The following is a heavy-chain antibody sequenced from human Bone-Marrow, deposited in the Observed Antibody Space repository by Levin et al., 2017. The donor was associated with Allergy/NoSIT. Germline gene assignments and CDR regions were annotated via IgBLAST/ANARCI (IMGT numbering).Heavy chain of an antibody. CDR3: AREGGREARGGNGLDI. D-gene: IGHD2-8*01. Sequence: SETLSLTCTVSGGSISSGDYYWTWIRQTPGKGLEWIGYIDYSGNTYDNPSLRSRLTISIDTSQNQFSLKLTSVTAADTAVYYCAREGGREARGGNGLDIWRQGTGVTVS. J-gene: IGHJ3*02. CDR1: GGSISSGDYY. CDR2: IDYSGNT. V-gene: IGHV4-30-4*01.